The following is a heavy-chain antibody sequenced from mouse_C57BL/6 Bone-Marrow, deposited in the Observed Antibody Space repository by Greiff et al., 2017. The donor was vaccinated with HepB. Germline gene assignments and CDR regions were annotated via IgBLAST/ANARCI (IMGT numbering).Heavy chain of an antibody. CDR2: INPSDSET. Sequence: QVQLQQPGAELARPGSSVKLSCKASGYTFTSYWLDWVKQRPGQGLEWIGNINPSDSETHYNQKFKDKATLTADKSTSPAYMQLSSLTSEDSAVYYCARRPPTVGYFDYWGQGTTLTVSS. CDR3: ARRPPTVGYFDY. V-gene: IGHV1-61*01. J-gene: IGHJ2*01. D-gene: IGHD1-1*01. CDR1: GYTFTSYW.